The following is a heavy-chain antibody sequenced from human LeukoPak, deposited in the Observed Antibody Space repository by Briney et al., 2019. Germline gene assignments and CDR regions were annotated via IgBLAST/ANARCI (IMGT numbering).Heavy chain of an antibody. J-gene: IGHJ4*02. V-gene: IGHV3-9*01. CDR3: ATLPSIAAAGTDY. CDR1: GFSFDDYA. CDR2: ISWNSGSI. D-gene: IGHD6-13*01. Sequence: GGSLRLSCEASGFSFDDYAMPWVRQAPGKGLEWVSGISWNSGSIGYADSVKGRFTISRDNAKNSLYLQMNSLRAEDTALYYCATLPSIAAAGTDYWGQGTLVTVSS.